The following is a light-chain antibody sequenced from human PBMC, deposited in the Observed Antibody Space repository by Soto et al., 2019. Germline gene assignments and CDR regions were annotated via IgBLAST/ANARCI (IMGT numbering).Light chain of an antibody. V-gene: IGKV1-27*01. CDR2: AAS. CDR3: QRYGGTPYT. Sequence: DIQMTQSPSSLSASIGDRVTITCRASQDISDYLAWYQQKPGKVPNLLIYAASTLQSGVPSRFSGSGSGTEFTLTISSLQSEYVASYDCQRYGGTPYTFGPGTKVDIK. CDR1: QDISDY. J-gene: IGKJ3*01.